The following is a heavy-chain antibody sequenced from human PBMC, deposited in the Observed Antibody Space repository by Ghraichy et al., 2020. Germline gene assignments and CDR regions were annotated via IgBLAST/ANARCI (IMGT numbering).Heavy chain of an antibody. Sequence: ASVKVSCKASGYTFTGYYMHWVRQAPGQGLEWMGWINPNSGGTNYAQKFQGRVTMTRDTSISTAYMELSRLRSDDTAVYYCAREGGSPMDPITYSNHAFWFDPWGQGTLVTVSS. J-gene: IGHJ5*02. CDR3: AREGGSPMDPITYSNHAFWFDP. V-gene: IGHV1-2*02. D-gene: IGHD4-11*01. CDR1: GYTFTGYY. CDR2: INPNSGGT.